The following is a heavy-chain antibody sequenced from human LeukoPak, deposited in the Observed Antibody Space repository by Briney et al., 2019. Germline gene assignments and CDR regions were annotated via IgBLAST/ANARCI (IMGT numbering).Heavy chain of an antibody. CDR3: ARYSGIYDFWSGYPYGMDV. J-gene: IGHJ6*02. CDR2: IYYSGST. Sequence: GSLRLSCAASGFTFDDYAMHWIRQPPGKGLEWIGYIYYSGSTNYNPSLKSRVTISVDTSKNQFSLKLSSVTAADTAVYYCARYSGIYDFWSGYPYGMDVWGQGTTVTVSS. CDR1: GFTFDDYA. D-gene: IGHD3-3*01. V-gene: IGHV4-59*01.